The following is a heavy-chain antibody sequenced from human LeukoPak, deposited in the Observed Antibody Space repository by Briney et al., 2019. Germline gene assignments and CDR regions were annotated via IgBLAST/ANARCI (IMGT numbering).Heavy chain of an antibody. V-gene: IGHV3-23*01. CDR2: ISGSGGST. D-gene: IGHD6-19*01. CDR1: GFTFSSYA. CDR3: AKGVWQWLVKRDYYYYGMDV. Sequence: GGSLRLSCAASGFTFSSYAMSWVRQAPGKGLEWVSAISGSGGSTYYADSVKGRFTISRDNSKNTLYLQMNSLRAEDTAVYYCAKGVWQWLVKRDYYYYGMDVWGQGTTVTVSS. J-gene: IGHJ6*02.